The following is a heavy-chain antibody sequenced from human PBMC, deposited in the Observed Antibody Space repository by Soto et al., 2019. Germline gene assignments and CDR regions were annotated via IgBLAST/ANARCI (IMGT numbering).Heavy chain of an antibody. J-gene: IGHJ6*03. V-gene: IGHV3-15*01. CDR2: IKSKTDGGTT. CDR3: TTEGLRQYGDYVDYYYYYYMDV. CDR1: GFTFSNAW. Sequence: EVQLVESGGGLVKPGGSLRLSCAASGFTFSNAWMSWVRQAPGKGLEWVGRIKSKTDGGTTDYAAPVKGRFTISRNDSKNTLYLQMNSLKTEDTAVYYCTTEGLRQYGDYVDYYYYYYMDVWGKGTTVTVSS. D-gene: IGHD4-17*01.